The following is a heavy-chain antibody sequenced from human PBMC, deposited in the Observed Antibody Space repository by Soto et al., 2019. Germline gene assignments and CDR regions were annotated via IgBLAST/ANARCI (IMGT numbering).Heavy chain of an antibody. CDR1: GFTFNTYW. CDR2: IKSDGSYT. J-gene: IGHJ4*02. CDR3: ATRGSRYFTY. Sequence: EVQLVESGGGLVQPGGSLRLSCAASGFTFNTYWMQWVRQAPGKGLVWVSRIKSDGSYTNYADSVKGRSTISRDNAKNALYVQMNSLGARDPAVYYCATRGSRYFTYWGQGTLVTVSS. D-gene: IGHD3-22*01. V-gene: IGHV3-74*01.